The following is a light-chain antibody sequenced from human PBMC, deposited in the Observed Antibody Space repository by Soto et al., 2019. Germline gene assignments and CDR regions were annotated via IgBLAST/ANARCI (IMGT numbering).Light chain of an antibody. V-gene: IGKV3-20*01. J-gene: IGKJ1*01. CDR2: GAS. CDR1: QSISSSY. CDR3: QQYGSSSWT. Sequence: EIVLTQSPGTLSLSPGKRATLSCRASQSISSSYLAWYQQRPGQAPRLLIYGASSRATGIPDRFSGSVSGTEFTLTISSLEPEDFAVYYGQQYGSSSWTFGQGTKVEIK.